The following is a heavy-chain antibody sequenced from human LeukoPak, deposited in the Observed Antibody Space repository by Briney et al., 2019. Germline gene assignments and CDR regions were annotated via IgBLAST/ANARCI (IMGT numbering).Heavy chain of an antibody. D-gene: IGHD7-27*01. CDR3: ARHEDWGSYFDY. CDR1: GGSFSGYY. V-gene: IGHV4-34*01. CDR2: INHSGST. J-gene: IGHJ4*02. Sequence: SETLSLTCAVYGGSFSGYYWSWIRQPPGKGLEWIGEINHSGSTNYNPSLKSRVTISVDTSKNQFSLKLSSVTAADTAVYYCARHEDWGSYFDYWGQGTLVTVSS.